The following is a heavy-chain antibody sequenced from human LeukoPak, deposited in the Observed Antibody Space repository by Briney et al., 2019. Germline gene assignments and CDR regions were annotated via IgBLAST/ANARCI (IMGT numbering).Heavy chain of an antibody. V-gene: IGHV3-23*01. J-gene: IGHJ4*02. CDR3: ANAPPYYDFWSGYYGY. D-gene: IGHD3-3*01. Sequence: GGSLRLSCAASGFTFSSYAMSWVRQAPGKGLEWVSAISGSGGSTYYADSVKGRFTISRDNSKNTLYLQMNSLRAEDTAVYYCANAPPYYDFWSGYYGYWGQGTLVTVSS. CDR1: GFTFSSYA. CDR2: ISGSGGST.